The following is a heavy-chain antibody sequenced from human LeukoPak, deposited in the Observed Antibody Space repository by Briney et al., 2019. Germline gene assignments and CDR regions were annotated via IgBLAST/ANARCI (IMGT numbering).Heavy chain of an antibody. V-gene: IGHV3-30*19. CDR2: IWYDGSNK. D-gene: IGHD3-3*01. CDR1: GFTFSSYG. J-gene: IGHJ3*02. Sequence: LPGRSLRLSCAASGFTFSSYGMHWVRQAPGKGLEWVAVIWYDGSNKYYADSVKGRFTISRDNSKNTLYLQMNSLRAEDTAVYYCARVFYDFWRASDIWGQGTMVTVSS. CDR3: ARVFYDFWRASDI.